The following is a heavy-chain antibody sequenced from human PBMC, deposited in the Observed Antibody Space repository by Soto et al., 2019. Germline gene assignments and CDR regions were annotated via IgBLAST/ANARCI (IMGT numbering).Heavy chain of an antibody. J-gene: IGHJ4*02. CDR3: AKGYCSGGSCYPADY. CDR1: GFTVRTNY. Sequence: ESGGGLIQPGGSLRLSCAASGFTVRTNYMNWVRQAPGKGLEWVSVLYSGGSTYYADSVKGRFTVSRDNSKNTLYLQMNSLRAEDTAVYYCAKGYCSGGSCYPADYWGQGTLVTVSS. V-gene: IGHV3-53*01. CDR2: LYSGGST. D-gene: IGHD2-15*01.